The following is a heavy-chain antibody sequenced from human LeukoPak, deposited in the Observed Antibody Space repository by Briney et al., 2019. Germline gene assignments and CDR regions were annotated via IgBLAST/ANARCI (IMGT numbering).Heavy chain of an antibody. CDR3: AKDSGLDTAMVSYYFDY. CDR1: GFSFSTYG. D-gene: IGHD5-18*01. CDR2: IWYDASGQ. J-gene: IGHJ4*02. V-gene: IGHV3-33*06. Sequence: GGSLRLSCAASGFSFSTYGMHWVRQAPGKGLEWVAMIWYDASGQHYADSVKGRFTISRDTSKNTLYLQMNSLRAEDTAVYYCAKDSGLDTAMVSYYFDYWGQGTLVTVSS.